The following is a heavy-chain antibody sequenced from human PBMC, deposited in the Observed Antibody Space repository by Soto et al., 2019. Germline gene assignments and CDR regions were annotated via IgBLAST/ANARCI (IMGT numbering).Heavy chain of an antibody. V-gene: IGHV4-59*01. J-gene: IGHJ5*02. CDR2: IYYSGST. CDR3: ARDLFSGYDNWFDP. Sequence: SETLSLTCTVSGGSISSYYWSWIRQPPGKGLEWIGYIYYSGSTNYNPSLKSRVTISVDTSKNQFPLKLSSVTAADTAVYYCARDLFSGYDNWFDPWGQGTLVPSPQ. CDR1: GGSISSYY. D-gene: IGHD5-12*01.